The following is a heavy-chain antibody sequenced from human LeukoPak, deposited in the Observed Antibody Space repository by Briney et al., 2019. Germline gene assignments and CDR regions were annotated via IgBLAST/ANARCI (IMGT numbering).Heavy chain of an antibody. D-gene: IGHD2-21*01. J-gene: IGHJ5*02. CDR1: GGTFSSYA. V-gene: IGHV1-69*04. CDR2: IIPILGIA. Sequence: SVKVSCKASGGTFSSYAISWVRQAPGQGLEWMGRIIPILGIANYAQKFQGRVTITADKSTSTAYMELSSLRSEDTAVYYCARGRAYPYGENWFDPWGQGTLVTVSS. CDR3: ARGRAYPYGENWFDP.